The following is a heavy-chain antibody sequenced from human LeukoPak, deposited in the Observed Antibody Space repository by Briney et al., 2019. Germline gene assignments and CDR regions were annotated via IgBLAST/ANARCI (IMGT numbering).Heavy chain of an antibody. CDR2: ISYYGSNK. J-gene: IGHJ4*02. Sequence: GGSLRLSCAASGFTFSSYAMHWVRQAPGKGLEWVAVISYYGSNKYYADSVKGRFTISRDNSKNTLYLQMNSLRAEDTAVYYCARADYYDSSGYPDYWGQGTLVTVSS. CDR1: GFTFSSYA. CDR3: ARADYYDSSGYPDY. D-gene: IGHD3-22*01. V-gene: IGHV3-30*01.